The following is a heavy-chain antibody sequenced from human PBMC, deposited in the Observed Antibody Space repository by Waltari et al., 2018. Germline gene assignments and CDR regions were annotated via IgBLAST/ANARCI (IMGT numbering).Heavy chain of an antibody. Sequence: QVQLQQWGAGLLKPSETLSLPCAVYGGSLSGYYWRWIRQPTGKRLEWIGDISHSGHTNYGPSLKNRMTKSVDTTKNQFSLRLSSVTAADTAVYDCARSYNDSSGPSLYYFDYWGQGTLVTVSS. V-gene: IGHV4-34*01. CDR3: ARSYNDSSGPSLYYFDY. D-gene: IGHD3-22*01. CDR2: ISHSGHT. CDR1: GGSLSGYY. J-gene: IGHJ4*02.